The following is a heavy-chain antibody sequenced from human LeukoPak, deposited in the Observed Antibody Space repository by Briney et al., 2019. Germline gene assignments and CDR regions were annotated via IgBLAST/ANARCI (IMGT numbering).Heavy chain of an antibody. CDR1: GGSIGSNY. CDR2: IYYTGAT. Sequence: SETLSLTCTVSGGSIGSNYWTWIRQPPGKGLEYIGYIYYTGATNYNPSLKSRVTISVDTSKNQFSLKMTSVTAADAAVYFCAKYGNSGWVIDNWGQGTLVTVSS. V-gene: IGHV4-59*08. D-gene: IGHD6-19*01. CDR3: AKYGNSGWVIDN. J-gene: IGHJ4*02.